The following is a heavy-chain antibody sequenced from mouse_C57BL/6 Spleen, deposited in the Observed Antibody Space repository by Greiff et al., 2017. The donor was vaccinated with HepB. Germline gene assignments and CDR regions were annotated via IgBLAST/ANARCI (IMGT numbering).Heavy chain of an antibody. CDR1: GYTFTSYW. CDR2: IDPSDSYT. V-gene: IGHV1-59*01. D-gene: IGHD2-1*01. Sequence: QVQLQQPGAELVRPGTSVKLSCKASGYTFTSYWMHWVKQRPGQGLEWIGVIDPSDSYTNYNQKFKGKATLTVDTSSSTAYMQLSSLTSEDSAVYYCARLGGNYPWFAYWGQGTLVTVSA. J-gene: IGHJ3*01. CDR3: ARLGGNYPWFAY.